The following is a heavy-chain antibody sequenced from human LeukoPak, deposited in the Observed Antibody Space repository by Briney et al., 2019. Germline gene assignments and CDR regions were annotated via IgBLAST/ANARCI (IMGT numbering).Heavy chain of an antibody. CDR2: IWYDGSNK. Sequence: GGSLRLSCAASGFTFSSYGMHWVRQAPGKGLEWVAVIWYDGSNKYYADSVKGRFTISRDNSRNTLFLQMNSLRAEDTAVYYCARVKGYCSRTSCYDYYYYAMDVWGQGTTVTVSS. CDR3: ARVKGYCSRTSCYDYYYYAMDV. CDR1: GFTFSSYG. D-gene: IGHD2-2*01. V-gene: IGHV3-33*01. J-gene: IGHJ6*02.